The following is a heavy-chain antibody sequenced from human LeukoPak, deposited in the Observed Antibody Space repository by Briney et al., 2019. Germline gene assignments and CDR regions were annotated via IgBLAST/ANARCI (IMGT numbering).Heavy chain of an antibody. CDR2: INHSGNF. CDR1: GGSFSGYY. V-gene: IGHV4-34*01. J-gene: IGHJ4*02. D-gene: IGHD2-15*01. Sequence: SETLSLTCTLYGGSFSGYYWSWIRQPPGKWLEWIGEINHSGNFNYNSSLKSRVTIEIDTSKNNFYLKMNSVSAADTAVYYCVRGMALLLWGQGTLVTVSS. CDR3: VRGMALLL.